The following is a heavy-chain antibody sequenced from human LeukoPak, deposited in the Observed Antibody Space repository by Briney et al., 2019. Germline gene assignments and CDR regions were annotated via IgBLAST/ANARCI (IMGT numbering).Heavy chain of an antibody. CDR2: INPNSGGT. CDR3: ARAHSSGWYSAFDY. J-gene: IGHJ4*02. V-gene: IGHV1-2*02. Sequence: ASVKVSCKASGYTFTGYYMHWVRQAPGQGLECMGWINPNSGGTNYAQKFQGRVTMTRDTSISTAYMELNRLRSDDTAVYYCARAHSSGWYSAFDYWGQGTLVTVSS. D-gene: IGHD6-19*01. CDR1: GYTFTGYY.